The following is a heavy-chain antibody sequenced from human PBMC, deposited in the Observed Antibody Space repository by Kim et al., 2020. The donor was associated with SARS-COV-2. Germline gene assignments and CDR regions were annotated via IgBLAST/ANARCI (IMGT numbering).Heavy chain of an antibody. J-gene: IGHJ4*02. D-gene: IGHD3-10*01. V-gene: IGHV4-34*13. CDR3: ARLRVVLWFGEPPGDY. Sequence: SLKSRVTISVDTSKNQFSLKLSSVTAADTAVYYCARLRVVLWFGEPPGDYWGQGTLVTVSS.